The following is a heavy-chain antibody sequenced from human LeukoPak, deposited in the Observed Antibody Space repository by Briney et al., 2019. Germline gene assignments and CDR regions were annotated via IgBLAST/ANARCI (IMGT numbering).Heavy chain of an antibody. J-gene: IGHJ6*03. CDR3: ASTYKDSGYDLSYYYYYYMDV. CDR1: GFTFSTYA. D-gene: IGHD5-12*01. V-gene: IGHV3-23*01. Sequence: GGSLRLSCAASGFTFSTYAMSWVRQAPGKGLEWVSVISGSTRSTYYADSVKGRFTISRDNSKNTLYPQMNSLRAEDTAVYYCASTYKDSGYDLSYYYYYYMDVWGKGTTVSVSS. CDR2: ISGSTRST.